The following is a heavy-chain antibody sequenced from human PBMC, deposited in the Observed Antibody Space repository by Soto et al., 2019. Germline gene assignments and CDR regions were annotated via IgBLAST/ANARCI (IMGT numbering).Heavy chain of an antibody. D-gene: IGHD5-18*01. J-gene: IGHJ6*02. CDR2: TYYRSKWYN. CDR3: ARDGYSYGYGDYYYYYYGMDV. Sequence: SQTLSLTCAISGDSVSSNSAAWNWIRQSPSRGLEWLGRTYYRSKWYNDYAVSVKSRITINPDTSKNQFSLQLNSVTPEDTAVYYCARDGYSYGYGDYYYYYYGMDVWGQGTTVTVSS. CDR1: GDSVSSNSAA. V-gene: IGHV6-1*01.